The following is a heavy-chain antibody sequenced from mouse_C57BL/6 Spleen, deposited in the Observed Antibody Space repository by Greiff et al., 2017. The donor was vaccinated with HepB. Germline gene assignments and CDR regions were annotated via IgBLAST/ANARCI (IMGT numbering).Heavy chain of an antibody. J-gene: IGHJ3*01. V-gene: IGHV5-6*01. D-gene: IGHD3-2*02. CDR2: ISSGGSYT. CDR1: GFTFSSYG. CDR3: ARRDSSGYVDWFAY. Sequence: EVHLVESGGDLVKPGGSLKLSCAASGFTFSSYGMSWVRQTPDKRLEWVATISSGGSYTYYPDSVKGRFTISRDNAKNTLYLQMSSLKSEDTAMYDCARRDSSGYVDWFAYWGQGTLVTVSA.